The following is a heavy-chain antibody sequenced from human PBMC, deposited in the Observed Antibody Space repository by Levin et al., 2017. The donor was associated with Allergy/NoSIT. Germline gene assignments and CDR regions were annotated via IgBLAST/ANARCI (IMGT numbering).Heavy chain of an antibody. CDR1: GYIFTDYY. CDR2: INLNSGAT. D-gene: IGHD1-1*01. V-gene: IGHV1-2*03. Sequence: LEASVKVSCKASGYIFTDYYAHWIRQAPGQGPEWMGWINLNSGATNYAQRFQGRVTLTRDTSISTASMELSSLTSDDTAMYYCARDSITLPGTYFDYWGQGTLVTVSS. J-gene: IGHJ4*02. CDR3: ARDSITLPGTYFDY.